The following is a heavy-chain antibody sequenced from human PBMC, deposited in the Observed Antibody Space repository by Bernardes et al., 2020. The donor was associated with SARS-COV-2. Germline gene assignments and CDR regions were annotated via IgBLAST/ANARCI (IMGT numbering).Heavy chain of an antibody. CDR2: IYYSWST. Sequence: TLSLTCTVSGGSISSHYWSWIRQPPGKGLEWIGYIYYSWSTNYNPSLKSRVTISVDTSKNQFSLKLSSVTAADTAVYYCARDPGESFDPWGQGTLVTVPS. D-gene: IGHD1-26*01. J-gene: IGHJ5*02. CDR1: GGSISSHY. CDR3: ARDPGESFDP. V-gene: IGHV4-59*11.